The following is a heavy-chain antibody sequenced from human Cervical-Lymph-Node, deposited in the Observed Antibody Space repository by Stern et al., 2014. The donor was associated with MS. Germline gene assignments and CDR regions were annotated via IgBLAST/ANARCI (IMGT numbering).Heavy chain of an antibody. CDR3: ARPFYSGSFTGAAY. CDR1: GYTFTDYY. J-gene: IGHJ4*02. Sequence: QVQLGQSGAEVKKPGASVKVSCRASGYTFTDYYIHWVRQAPGQGLEWMGWINPRSATTNYAQTFQGRVTMTRDTSISTAYVEVSGLRSADTAVYYCARPFYSGSFTGAAYWGQGTLVTVSS. V-gene: IGHV1-2*02. CDR2: INPRSATT. D-gene: IGHD1-26*01.